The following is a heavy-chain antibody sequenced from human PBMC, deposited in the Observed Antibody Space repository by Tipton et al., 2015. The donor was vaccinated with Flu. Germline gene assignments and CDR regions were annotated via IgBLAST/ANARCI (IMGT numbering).Heavy chain of an antibody. CDR2: IYYNGNT. Sequence: TLSLTCSVSGDSMNTDDFSWSWIRQPPGKALEWIGYIYYNGNTFYNPSFRSRVSMSIDRSKTEFSLKLKSVTAADTTVYFCSRGLATFGPSTPFDHWGQGALATVSS. CDR1: GDSMNTDDFS. V-gene: IGHV4-30-2*01. J-gene: IGHJ4*02. CDR3: SRGLATFGPSTPFDH. D-gene: IGHD3-16*01.